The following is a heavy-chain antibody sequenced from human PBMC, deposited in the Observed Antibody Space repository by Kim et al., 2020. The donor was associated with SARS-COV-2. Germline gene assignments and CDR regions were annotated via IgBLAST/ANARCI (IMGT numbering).Heavy chain of an antibody. D-gene: IGHD1-26*01. CDR1: GFIFSDHY. CDR3: TRWGAGSFADY. V-gene: IGHV3-72*01. J-gene: IGHJ4*02. CDR2: SRNKDQSHTT. Sequence: GGSLRLSCAASGFIFSDHYMDWVRQAPGKGLEWVARSRNKDQSHTTEYAAAVKGRFTISRDDSKTSLYLQMSSLKTEDTAVYYCTRWGAGSFADYWGQGTMVTVSS.